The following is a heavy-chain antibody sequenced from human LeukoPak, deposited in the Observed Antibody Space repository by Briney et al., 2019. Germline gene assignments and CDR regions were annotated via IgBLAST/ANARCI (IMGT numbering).Heavy chain of an antibody. Sequence: SGTLSLTCAVSGGSISSSNWWSWVRQPPGKGLGWIGEIYHSGSTNYNPSLKSRVTISVDKSKNQFSLKLSSVTAADTAVYYCARDARYGSGSYYDYWGQGTLVTVSS. J-gene: IGHJ4*02. CDR2: IYHSGST. V-gene: IGHV4-4*02. CDR3: ARDARYGSGSYYDY. D-gene: IGHD3-10*01. CDR1: GGSISSSNW.